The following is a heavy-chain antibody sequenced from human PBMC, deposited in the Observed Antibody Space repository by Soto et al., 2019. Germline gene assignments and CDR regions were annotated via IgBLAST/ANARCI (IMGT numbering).Heavy chain of an antibody. CDR1: GYTFVDYG. D-gene: IGHD2-15*01. CDR2: ISAYNGNT. Sequence: ASVKVSCKASGYTFVDYGISWVRQAPGQGLEWMGWISAYNGNTNYAQKLQGRVTMTTDTSTSTAYMELRSLRSDDTAVYYCARDYCSGGSCYEGYWGQGTLVTVSS. CDR3: ARDYCSGGSCYEGY. J-gene: IGHJ4*02. V-gene: IGHV1-18*04.